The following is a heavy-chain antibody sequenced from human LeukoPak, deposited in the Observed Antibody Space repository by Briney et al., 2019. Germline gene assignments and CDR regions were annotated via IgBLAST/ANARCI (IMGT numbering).Heavy chain of an antibody. D-gene: IGHD6-13*01. CDR2: ISGSSDST. CDR3: AKTRPLDSSSWSHGDY. J-gene: IGHJ4*02. CDR1: GFTFSSYA. Sequence: GGSLRLSCAASGFTFSSYAMSWVRQAPGKGLEWVSAISGSSDSTYYGDSVKGRFTISRDNSKNTLYLQMNSLRAEDAAVYYCAKTRPLDSSSWSHGDYWGQGTLVTVSS. V-gene: IGHV3-23*01.